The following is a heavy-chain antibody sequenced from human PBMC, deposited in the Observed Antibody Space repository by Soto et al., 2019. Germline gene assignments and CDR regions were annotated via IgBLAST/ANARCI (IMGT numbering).Heavy chain of an antibody. Sequence: QVRLVECGGGVVQPGTSLRRSCAASGFTFSNYAMHWVRQAPGKGLEWVAVMSFDETKKYHAASVEGRFTISRDNSQNTLDLQMNSLRAEDTALYYCARSHAPYYYDTTGFFFGLDVWAQGTTVVVSS. CDR3: ARSHAPYYYDTTGFFFGLDV. CDR1: GFTFSNYA. CDR2: MSFDETKK. J-gene: IGHJ6*02. D-gene: IGHD3-22*01. V-gene: IGHV3-30-3*01.